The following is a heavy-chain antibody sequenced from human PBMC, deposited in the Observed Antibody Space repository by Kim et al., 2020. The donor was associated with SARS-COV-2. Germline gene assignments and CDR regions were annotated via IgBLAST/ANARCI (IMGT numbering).Heavy chain of an antibody. CDR2: INYSGNT. Sequence: SETLSLTCTVSSTSISSSDYYWGWIRQPPGKGLEWIGSINYSGNTYYTSSLKSRVTMSVDTSKSRFSLNLISVTAADTAFYYCARDSYGSGSYGRFDPWGQGTLVTVSS. CDR3: ARDSYGSGSYGRFDP. CDR1: STSISSSDYY. V-gene: IGHV4-39*07. D-gene: IGHD3-10*01. J-gene: IGHJ5*02.